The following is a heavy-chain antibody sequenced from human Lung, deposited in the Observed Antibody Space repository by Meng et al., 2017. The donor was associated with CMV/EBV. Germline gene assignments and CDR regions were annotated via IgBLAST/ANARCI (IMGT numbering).Heavy chain of an antibody. CDR2: IRYDGSNK. CDR3: AKDYSFDY. D-gene: IGHD1-26*01. J-gene: IGHJ4*02. CDR1: GFTFSSYG. V-gene: IGHV3-30*02. Sequence: GESLKISCAASGFTFSSYGMHWVRQAPGKGLEWVACIRYDGSNKYYADSVKGRFTISRDNSKNTLYLQMNSLRAEDTAVDYCAKDYSFDYWGQGTPVTVSS.